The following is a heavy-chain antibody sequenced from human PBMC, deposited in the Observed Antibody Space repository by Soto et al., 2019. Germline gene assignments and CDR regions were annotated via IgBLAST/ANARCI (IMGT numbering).Heavy chain of an antibody. CDR1: GFTFDDYA. D-gene: IGHD2-15*01. CDR3: AKDHLLRGYYYYGMDV. Sequence: EVQLVESGGGLVQPGRYLRLSCAASGFTFDDYAMPWVRQAPGKGRAWVSGISWNSGSIGYADSVKGRFTISRDNAKNPLYLHMNSLRAEDTALYYCAKDHLLRGYYYYGMDVWGQGTTVTVSS. V-gene: IGHV3-9*01. CDR2: ISWNSGSI. J-gene: IGHJ6*02.